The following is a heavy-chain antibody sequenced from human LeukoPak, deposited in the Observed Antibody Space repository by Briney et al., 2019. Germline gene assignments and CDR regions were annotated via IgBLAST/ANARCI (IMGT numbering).Heavy chain of an antibody. CDR3: AKDVWSSSSLSYFDY. Sequence: GGSLRLSCAASGFTFSSYAMSWVRQAPGKRLEWVSVISGSGGSTYYADSVKGRFTISRDNSKNTLYLQMNSLRAEDTAVYYCAKDVWSSSSLSYFDYWGQGTLVTVSS. V-gene: IGHV3-23*01. CDR1: GFTFSSYA. CDR2: ISGSGGST. J-gene: IGHJ4*02. D-gene: IGHD6-6*01.